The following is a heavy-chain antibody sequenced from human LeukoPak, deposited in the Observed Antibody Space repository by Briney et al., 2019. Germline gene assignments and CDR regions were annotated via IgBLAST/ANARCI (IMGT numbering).Heavy chain of an antibody. CDR1: GFTFGGFA. CDR2: IRSQAYGGTT. CDR3: TRSVGKLGYCATSSCYAGAFDT. V-gene: IGHV3-49*04. D-gene: IGHD2-2*01. Sequence: GGSLRLSCTGSGFTFGGFALGWVRQAPGKGLQWLGFIRSQAYGGTTEYAASLKARFTISRDDSRGIAYLQMNGLRVDDTAVYFCTRSVGKLGYCATSSCYAGAFDTWGQGALVTVS. J-gene: IGHJ4*02.